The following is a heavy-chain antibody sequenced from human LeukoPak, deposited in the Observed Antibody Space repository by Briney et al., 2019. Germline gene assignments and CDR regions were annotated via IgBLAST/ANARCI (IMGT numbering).Heavy chain of an antibody. D-gene: IGHD2-2*01. CDR1: GFTFSSYA. Sequence: GGSLRLSCAASGFTFSSYAMSWVRQAPGKGVEGVSAISGSGGSTYYADSVKGRFTISRDNSKNTLYLQMTSLRAEDTAVYYCAKDRDCSSTSCLGWFDPWGQGTLVTVSS. CDR2: ISGSGGST. CDR3: AKDRDCSSTSCLGWFDP. J-gene: IGHJ5*02. V-gene: IGHV3-23*01.